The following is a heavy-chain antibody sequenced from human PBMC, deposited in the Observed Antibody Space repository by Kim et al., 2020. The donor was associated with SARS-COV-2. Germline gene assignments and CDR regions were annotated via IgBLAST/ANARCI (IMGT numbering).Heavy chain of an antibody. V-gene: IGHV1-2*02. CDR1: GYTFTGYY. CDR2: INPNSGGT. Sequence: ASVKVSCKASGYTFTGYYMHWVRQAPGQGLEWMGWINPNSGGTNYAQKFQGRVTMTRDTSISTAYMELSRLRSDDTAVYYCARDGGGVYSSSWYDGLWFDPWGQGTLVTVSS. CDR3: ARDGGGVYSSSWYDGLWFDP. J-gene: IGHJ5*02. D-gene: IGHD6-13*01.